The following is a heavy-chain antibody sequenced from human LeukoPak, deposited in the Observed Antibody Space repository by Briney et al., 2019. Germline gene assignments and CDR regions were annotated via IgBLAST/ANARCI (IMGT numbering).Heavy chain of an antibody. V-gene: IGHV1-8*01. CDR2: MNPNSGNT. Sequence: ASVKVSCKASGYTFTSYDINWVRQATGQGLEWMGWMNPNSGNTGYAQKFQGRVTMTRNTSISTAYMELSSLRSEDTAVYYCARALGRRGVVAATTAYWGQGTLVTVSS. J-gene: IGHJ4*02. D-gene: IGHD2-15*01. CDR3: ARALGRRGVVAATTAY. CDR1: GYTFTSYD.